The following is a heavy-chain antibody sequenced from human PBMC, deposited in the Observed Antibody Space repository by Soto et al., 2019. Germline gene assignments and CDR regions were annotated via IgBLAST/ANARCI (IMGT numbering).Heavy chain of an antibody. CDR2: ISWDSGSI. D-gene: IGHD6-19*01. V-gene: IGHV3-9*01. CDR1: GFTLDDYA. CDR3: ARERGRYSNGWYSDVTISYFFAVDV. Sequence: HPGGSLRLSCAATGFTLDDYAIHWVRQAPGKGLEWVSGISWDSGSIGYADSVKGRFTISRDNAKGSLHLQMDSLRIEDTALYYCARERGRYSNGWYSDVTISYFFAVDVWGQGTTVTVSS. J-gene: IGHJ6*02.